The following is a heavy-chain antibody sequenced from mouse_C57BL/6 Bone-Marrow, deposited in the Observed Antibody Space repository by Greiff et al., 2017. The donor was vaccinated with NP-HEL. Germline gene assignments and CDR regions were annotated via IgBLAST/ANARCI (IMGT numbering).Heavy chain of an antibody. D-gene: IGHD1-1*01. J-gene: IGHJ1*03. CDR2: IYPRSGNT. Sequence: QVQLQQSGAELARPGASVKLSCKASGYTFTSYGISWVKQRTGQGLEWIGEIYPRSGNTYYNEKFKGQATLTADNSSSTAYMELRSLTSEDSAFYFGARYYYGSSSLGVWGTGTTVTVSS. V-gene: IGHV1-81*01. CDR1: GYTFTSYG. CDR3: ARYYYGSSSLGV.